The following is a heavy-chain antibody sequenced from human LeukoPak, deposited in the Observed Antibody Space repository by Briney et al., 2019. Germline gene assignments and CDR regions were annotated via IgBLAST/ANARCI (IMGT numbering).Heavy chain of an antibody. CDR2: ISSSSSYI. V-gene: IGHV3-21*01. CDR3: ARYDTSDYYFDY. D-gene: IGHD3-22*01. J-gene: IGHJ4*02. Sequence: GGSLRLSCAASGFTFSSYAVNWVRQAPGKGLDWVSSISSSSSYIYYADSVKGRFTISRGNAKNSLYLQMNSLRAEDTAVYYCARYDTSDYYFDYWGQGTLVTVSS. CDR1: GFTFSSYA.